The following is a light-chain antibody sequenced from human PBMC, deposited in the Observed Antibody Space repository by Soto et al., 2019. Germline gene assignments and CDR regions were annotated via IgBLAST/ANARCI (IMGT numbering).Light chain of an antibody. CDR3: QKYNNAPRT. Sequence: DIQMTQSPSSLSSSVGDTVTITGRARQGISNYLAWYQEKPWQVPNLLIYAPSTLQSGVPSRFSGSGSGTDFTLTISSLRPEDVATYYCQKYNNAPRTFGQGTKVEI. V-gene: IGKV1-27*01. J-gene: IGKJ1*01. CDR2: APS. CDR1: QGISNY.